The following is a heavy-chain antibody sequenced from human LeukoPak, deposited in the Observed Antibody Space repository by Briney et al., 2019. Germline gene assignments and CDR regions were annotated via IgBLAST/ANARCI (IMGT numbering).Heavy chain of an antibody. CDR3: AKRSPPATYYFDY. V-gene: IGHV3-23*01. Sequence: GGPLRLSCAASGFTFTNYAMSWVRQAPGKGLEWVSSISGDGGGTYYADSVKGRFTISRDNSKNTLYLQMNSLRADDTAIYYCAKRSPPATYYFDYWGQGTLVTVSS. CDR2: ISGDGGGT. CDR1: GFTFTNYA. J-gene: IGHJ4*02.